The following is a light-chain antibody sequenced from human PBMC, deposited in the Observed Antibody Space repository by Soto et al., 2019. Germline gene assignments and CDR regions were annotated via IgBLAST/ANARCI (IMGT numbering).Light chain of an antibody. CDR3: QESYSFLWGT. CDR2: AAS. CDR1: QGTNSY. Sequence: IRRPPSPSSVSASVVDRVTITGRASQGTNSYLAWYQQKPGKAPKLLIYAASTLQSGVPSRFSGSGSGTDFTLTISSLQREDFVTYYGQESYSFLWGTGGQGTKVDIK. V-gene: IGKV1-39*01. J-gene: IGKJ1*01.